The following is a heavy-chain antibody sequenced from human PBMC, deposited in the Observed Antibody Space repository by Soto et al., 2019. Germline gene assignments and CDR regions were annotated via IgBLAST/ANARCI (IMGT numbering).Heavy chain of an antibody. CDR2: ISSDGSYK. V-gene: IGHV3-30*18. J-gene: IGHJ4*02. D-gene: IGHD3-16*01. CDR1: GFTFSSYG. Sequence: QVQLVESGGGVVQPGRSLRLSCAASGFTFSSYGMHWVRQAPGKGLEWVAVISSDGSYKYYADSVKGRFTISRDNSKNTLYLQINSLRAEDAAVYYFAKWNGGFGYWGQGTLVTVSS. CDR3: AKWNGGFGY.